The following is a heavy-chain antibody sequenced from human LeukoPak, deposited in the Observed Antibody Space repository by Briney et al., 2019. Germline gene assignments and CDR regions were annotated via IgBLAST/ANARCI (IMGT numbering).Heavy chain of an antibody. V-gene: IGHV3-23*01. Sequence: PGGSLRLSCAASGFTFSSYAMSWVRQAPGKGLEWVSAISGSGGSTYYADSVKGRFTISRDNSKNTLYLQMNSLRAEDTAVYYCAKALPVGHFNGCDFDYWGQGTLVTVSS. CDR3: AKALPVGHFNGCDFDY. CDR1: GFTFSSYA. J-gene: IGHJ4*02. CDR2: ISGSGGST. D-gene: IGHD5-12*01.